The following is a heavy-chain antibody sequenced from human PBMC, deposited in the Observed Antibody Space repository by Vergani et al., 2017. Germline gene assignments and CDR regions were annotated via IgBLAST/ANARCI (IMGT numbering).Heavy chain of an antibody. D-gene: IGHD3-22*01. V-gene: IGHV3-53*02. Sequence: EVQLVETGGGLIQPGGSLRLSCAASGFTVSSNYMSWVRQAPGKGLEWVSVIYSGGSTYYADSGKGRFTIARDNSKNTLYLQMNSLRAEDTAVYYCARDEPLYESSGTYYYGMDVGGQGTTVTVSS. J-gene: IGHJ6*02. CDR3: ARDEPLYESSGTYYYGMDV. CDR2: IYSGGST. CDR1: GFTVSSNY.